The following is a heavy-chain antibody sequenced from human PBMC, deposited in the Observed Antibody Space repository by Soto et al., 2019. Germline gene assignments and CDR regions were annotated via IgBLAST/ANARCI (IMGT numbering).Heavy chain of an antibody. Sequence: PGVSLKISCKGSGYSFTSYWISWVRQMPGKGLEWMGRIDPSDSYTNYSPSFPGHVPISADKPLSTAYLQWSSLKAADTAMYYCARPPQHDDCGGEYYAGPFDIWVQGTRVTVSS. CDR2: IDPSDSYT. D-gene: IGHD2-21*01. V-gene: IGHV5-10-1*01. CDR3: ARPPQHDDCGGEYYAGPFDI. CDR1: GYSFTSYW. J-gene: IGHJ3*02.